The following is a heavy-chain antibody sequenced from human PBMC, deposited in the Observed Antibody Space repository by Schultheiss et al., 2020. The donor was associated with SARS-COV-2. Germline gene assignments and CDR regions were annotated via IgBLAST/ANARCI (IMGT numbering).Heavy chain of an antibody. CDR2: IYSSGST. D-gene: IGHD3-3*01. J-gene: IGHJ6*02. Sequence: SQTLSLTCTVSGGSISSYYWNWIRQPAGKGLEWIGRIYSSGSTNYNPSLKSRVTMSVDTSKNQFSLKLSSVTAADTAVYYCARDTIFGMIINYYYYVMDVWGQGTTVTVSS. V-gene: IGHV4-4*07. CDR3: ARDTIFGMIINYYYYVMDV. CDR1: GGSISSYY.